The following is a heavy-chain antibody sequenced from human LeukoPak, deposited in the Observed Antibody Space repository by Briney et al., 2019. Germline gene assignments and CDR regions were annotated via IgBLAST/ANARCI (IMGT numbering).Heavy chain of an antibody. CDR3: ARVGPGGVVA. V-gene: IGHV3-74*01. D-gene: IGHD2-15*01. J-gene: IGHJ5*02. CDR2: INSDETIA. CDR1: GFTFSSYW. Sequence: PGGSLRLSCAASGFTFSSYWMHWVRQAPGKGLEWVSRINSDETIATYADSVKGRFTISRDNDKYMLHLQMNSLRAEDTAVYYCARVGPGGVVAWGQGTLVTVSS.